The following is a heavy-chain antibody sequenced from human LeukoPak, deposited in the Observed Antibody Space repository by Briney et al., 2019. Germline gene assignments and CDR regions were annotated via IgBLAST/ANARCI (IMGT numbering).Heavy chain of an antibody. CDR2: MNPNSGNT. J-gene: IGHJ4*02. D-gene: IGHD7-27*01. CDR1: GYTFTSYD. CDR3: ATDSSNWAFGY. Sequence: ASVKVSCKASGYTFTSYDINWVRQATGQGLEWMGWMNPNSGNTGYAQKFQGRVTMTEDTSTDTAYMEVSGLRSEDTAIYYCATDSSNWAFGYWGQGTVVTVSS. V-gene: IGHV1-8*01.